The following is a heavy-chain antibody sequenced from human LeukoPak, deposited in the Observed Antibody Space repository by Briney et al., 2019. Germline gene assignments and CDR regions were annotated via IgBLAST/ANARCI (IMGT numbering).Heavy chain of an antibody. Sequence: SETLSLTCTVSVGSVCSYYWSWIREPPGKGVEWIGYIFYTGSTKSNPSLNSRVTISVDTSKNQFSLRLSSVTAADTAVYYCARGGGSGYYPGDYWGQGTLVTVSS. CDR2: IFYTGST. CDR3: ARGGGSGYYPGDY. CDR1: VGSVCSYY. J-gene: IGHJ4*02. D-gene: IGHD3-22*01. V-gene: IGHV4-59*02.